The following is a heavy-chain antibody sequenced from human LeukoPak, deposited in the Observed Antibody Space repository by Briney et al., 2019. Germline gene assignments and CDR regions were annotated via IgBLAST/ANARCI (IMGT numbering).Heavy chain of an antibody. V-gene: IGHV1-2*02. D-gene: IGHD3-10*01. CDR1: GYTFTGYY. CDR2: INPNSGGT. Sequence: ASVKVSCKASGYTFTGYYIHWVRQAPGQGLEWMGWINPNSGGTNYAQKFQGRVSMTRDTSISTAYMELSRLRADDTAVYYCARRITGLSPFDYWGQGTLVTVSS. CDR3: ARRITGLSPFDY. J-gene: IGHJ4*02.